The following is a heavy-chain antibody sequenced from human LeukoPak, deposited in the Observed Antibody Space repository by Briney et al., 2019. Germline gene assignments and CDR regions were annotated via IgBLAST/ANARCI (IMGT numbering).Heavy chain of an antibody. D-gene: IGHD2-2*01. CDR1: GFTFSSYS. J-gene: IGHJ5*02. Sequence: GGSLRLSCAASGFTFSSYSMTWVRQAPGKWLECVSSISSSSSYIYYADSVKGRFTIFRDNAKNSLYLQMNSLRAEDTALYYCAKDRGPIFCSSTSCRRRYNWFDPWGQGTLVTVSS. CDR2: ISSSSSYI. CDR3: AKDRGPIFCSSTSCRRRYNWFDP. V-gene: IGHV3-21*04.